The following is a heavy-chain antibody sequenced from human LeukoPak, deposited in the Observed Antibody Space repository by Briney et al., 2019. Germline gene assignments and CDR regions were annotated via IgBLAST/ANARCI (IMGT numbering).Heavy chain of an antibody. Sequence: ASVKVSCKASGYSFTTYAISWVRQAPGQGLEWMGRISAYNGNTNYAQKLQGRVTMTTDTSTNTAYMYLRSLRSDDTAVYYCARDQGYCTSASCSIDYWGQGTLVTVSS. D-gene: IGHD2-2*01. CDR1: GYSFTTYA. CDR2: ISAYNGNT. J-gene: IGHJ4*02. V-gene: IGHV1-18*01. CDR3: ARDQGYCTSASCSIDY.